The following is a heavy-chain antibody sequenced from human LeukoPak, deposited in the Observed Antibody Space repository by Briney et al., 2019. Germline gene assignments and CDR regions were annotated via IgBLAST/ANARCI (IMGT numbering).Heavy chain of an antibody. CDR2: IGTAGDT. Sequence: GGSLRLSCAASGFTFSSYDMHWVRQATGKGLEWVSAIGTAGDTYYPGSVKGRFTISRENAKNTLYLQMNCLRAKDTAVYYCAKLNSGSYSDYWGQGTLVTVSS. D-gene: IGHD1-26*01. J-gene: IGHJ4*02. V-gene: IGHV3-13*01. CDR1: GFTFSSYD. CDR3: AKLNSGSYSDY.